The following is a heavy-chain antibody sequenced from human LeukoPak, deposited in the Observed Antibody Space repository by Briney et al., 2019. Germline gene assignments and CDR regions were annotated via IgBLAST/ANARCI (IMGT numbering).Heavy chain of an antibody. CDR2: IIPIFGTA. CDR3: ARGGRGSYYFDY. CDR1: GGTFSSYA. V-gene: IGHV1-69*13. Sequence: SVKVSCKASGGTFSSYAISWVRQAPGQGLEWMGGIIPIFGTANYAQKFQGRVTITADESTSTAYMELSSLRSEDTAVYYCARGGRGSYYFDYWGQRTLVTVSS. D-gene: IGHD1-26*01. J-gene: IGHJ4*02.